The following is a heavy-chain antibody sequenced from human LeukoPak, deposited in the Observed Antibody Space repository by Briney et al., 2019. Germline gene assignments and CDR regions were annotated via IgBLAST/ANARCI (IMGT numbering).Heavy chain of an antibody. Sequence: PGRSLRLSCAASGFTFSSYGMHWVRQAPGKGLEWVAVISYDGSNKYCADSVKGRFTISRDNSKNTLYLQMNSLRAEDTAVYYCAKDSRGYSYGYTLDYWGQGTLVTVSS. CDR2: ISYDGSNK. CDR3: AKDSRGYSYGYTLDY. V-gene: IGHV3-30*18. D-gene: IGHD5-18*01. J-gene: IGHJ4*02. CDR1: GFTFSSYG.